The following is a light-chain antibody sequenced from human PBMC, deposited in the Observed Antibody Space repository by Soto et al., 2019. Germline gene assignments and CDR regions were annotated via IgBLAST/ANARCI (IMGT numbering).Light chain of an antibody. V-gene: IGKV1-8*01. CDR2: AAS. CDR3: QQRSNWRVT. J-gene: IGKJ4*01. CDR1: QGISSY. Sequence: AIRMTQSPSSLSASTGDRVTITCRASQGISSYLAWYQQKPGKAPKLLIYAASTLQSGVPSRFSGSGSGTDFTLTISCLEPEDIAVYYCQQRSNWRVTFGGGTKVEIK.